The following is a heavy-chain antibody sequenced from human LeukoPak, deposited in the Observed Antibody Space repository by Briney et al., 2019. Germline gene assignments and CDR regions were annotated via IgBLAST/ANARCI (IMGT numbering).Heavy chain of an antibody. V-gene: IGHV1-46*01. CDR2: INPSGGST. CDR3: ARDGFQGTIFGVVDWFDP. Sequence: ASVKVSCKASGYTFTGYYMHWVRQAPGQGLEWMGIINPSGGSTSYAQKFQGRVTMTRDTSTSTVYMELSSLRSEDTAVYYCARDGFQGTIFGVVDWFDPWGQGTLVTVSS. J-gene: IGHJ5*02. CDR1: GYTFTGYY. D-gene: IGHD3-3*01.